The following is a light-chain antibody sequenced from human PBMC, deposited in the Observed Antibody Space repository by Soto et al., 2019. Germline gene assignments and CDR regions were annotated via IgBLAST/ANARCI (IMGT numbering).Light chain of an antibody. J-gene: IGKJ3*01. CDR3: QQYNNWPFT. CDR1: QTVSNSY. V-gene: IGKV3D-15*01. CDR2: GTS. Sequence: ETVLTQSPGSLSLSLGDRATLSCRASQTVSNSYLAWYQQKPGQAPRLLIYGTSSRATGIPDRFSGSGSGTEFTLTISSLQSEDFAVYYCQQYNNWPFTFGPGTKVDIK.